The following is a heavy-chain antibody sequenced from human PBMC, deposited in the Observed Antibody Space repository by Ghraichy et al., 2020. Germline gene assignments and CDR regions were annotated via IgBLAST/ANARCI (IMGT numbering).Heavy chain of an antibody. CDR3: ARDADYYYGMDV. CDR1: GFTFSSYW. V-gene: IGHV3-74*01. CDR2: INSDGSST. Sequence: GALRLSCAASGFTFSSYWMHWVRQAPGKGLVWVSRINSDGSSTSYADSVKGRFTISRDNAKNTLYLQMNSLRAEDTAVYYCARDADYYYGMDVWGQGTTVTVSS. J-gene: IGHJ6*02.